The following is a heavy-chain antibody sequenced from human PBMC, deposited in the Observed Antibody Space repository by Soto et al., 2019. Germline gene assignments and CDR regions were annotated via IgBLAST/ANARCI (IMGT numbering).Heavy chain of an antibody. CDR1: GFTFSSYG. J-gene: IGHJ6*02. D-gene: IGHD5-12*01. CDR3: VRAAGYSGNDYVYYYGMDV. Sequence: QVQLVESGGGVVQPGRSLRLYCAASGFTFSSYGMHWVRQAPGKGLEWVALVWYDGGNKYYADSVKGRFTISRDNSKNTLYLQRNSLRDEDTAVYYCVRAAGYSGNDYVYYYGMDVWGQGTTVTVSS. V-gene: IGHV3-33*01. CDR2: VWYDGGNK.